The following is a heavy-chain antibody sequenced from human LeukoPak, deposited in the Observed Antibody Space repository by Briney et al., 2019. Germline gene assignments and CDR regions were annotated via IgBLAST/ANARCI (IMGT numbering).Heavy chain of an antibody. CDR2: IKSKTDGGTT. D-gene: IGHD2-2*01. Sequence: GGSLRLSCAASGFTFSNAWMSWVRQAPGKGLEWVGRIKSKTDGGTTDYAAPVKGRFTISRDDSKNTLYLQMNSLKTEDTAVYYCTADRKALGYCSSTSCPNLDYWGQGTLVTVSS. J-gene: IGHJ4*02. CDR3: TADRKALGYCSSTSCPNLDY. CDR1: GFTFSNAW. V-gene: IGHV3-15*01.